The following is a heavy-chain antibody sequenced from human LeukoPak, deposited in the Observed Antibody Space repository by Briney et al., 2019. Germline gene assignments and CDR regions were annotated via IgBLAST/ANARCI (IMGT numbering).Heavy chain of an antibody. V-gene: IGHV4-39*01. Sequence: SETLSLTCTVSGDAITNSRCYGGWIRQPPGKWLEWIGSIFYSGRTYYNPSLKSRVTISVDTSKNQFSLNLNSVTTADTAVYYCARPGDDPRYSLPGYFDYWGQGTLVTVSS. CDR3: ARPGDDPRYSLPGYFDY. CDR1: GDAITNSRCY. J-gene: IGHJ4*02. CDR2: IFYSGRT. D-gene: IGHD2-2*01.